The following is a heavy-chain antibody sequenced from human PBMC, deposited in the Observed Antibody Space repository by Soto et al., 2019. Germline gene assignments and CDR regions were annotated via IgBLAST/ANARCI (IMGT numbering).Heavy chain of an antibody. V-gene: IGHV4-59*01. CDR1: GGSISSFY. CDR2: IYHRGST. Sequence: SETLSLTCTVSGGSISSFYWSWIRQPPGRGLEWIGYIYHRGSTNYNPSLKNRVTISADTSKYQFSLKLNSVTAADTAVYYCARGRGYSYGPNFDYWGQGTLVTVSS. J-gene: IGHJ4*02. D-gene: IGHD5-18*01. CDR3: ARGRGYSYGPNFDY.